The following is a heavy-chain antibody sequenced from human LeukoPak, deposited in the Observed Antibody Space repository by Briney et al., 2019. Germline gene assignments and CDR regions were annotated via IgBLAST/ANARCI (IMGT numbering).Heavy chain of an antibody. CDR1: GFTFSNYA. V-gene: IGHV3-23*01. CDR2: ICGSGGAT. CDR3: AKAGLRYFDWQYNWFDP. J-gene: IGHJ5*02. D-gene: IGHD3-9*01. Sequence: GGSLRLSCAASGFTFSNYAMSWVRQAPGKGLEWVSAICGSGGATYYADSLKGRFTISRDNSKNTLYLQMNSLRAEDTAVYYCAKAGLRYFDWQYNWFDPWGQGTLVTVSS.